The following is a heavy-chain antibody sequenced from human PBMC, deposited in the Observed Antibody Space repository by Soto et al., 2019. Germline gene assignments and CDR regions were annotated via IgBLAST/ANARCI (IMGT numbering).Heavy chain of an antibody. CDR1: GGSISSGGNY. V-gene: IGHV4-31*03. CDR3: ARDANRYASGSYGMDV. D-gene: IGHD3-10*01. J-gene: IGHJ6*02. CDR2: IYYSGST. Sequence: LSLTCTVSGGSISSGGNYWSWTRQHPGKGLEWIGYIYYSGSTYYNPSLKSRVTISVDTSKNQFSLKLSSVTAADTAVYYCARDANRYASGSYGMDVWGQGTTVTVSS.